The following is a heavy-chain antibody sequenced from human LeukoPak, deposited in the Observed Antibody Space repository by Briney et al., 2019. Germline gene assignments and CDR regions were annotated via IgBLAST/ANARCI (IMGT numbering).Heavy chain of an antibody. CDR3: ARIRDGYNDAYDI. J-gene: IGHJ3*02. D-gene: IGHD5-24*01. V-gene: IGHV1-46*01. Sequence: ASVKVSCKASGYTITNNYMHWVRQAPGQRLEWMGLINPGGDNTDYAQNFQGRLTMTSDTSARTVYMELSSLRSDDTAVYYCARIRDGYNDAYDIWGQGTLVTVPS. CDR1: GYTITNNY. CDR2: INPGGDNT.